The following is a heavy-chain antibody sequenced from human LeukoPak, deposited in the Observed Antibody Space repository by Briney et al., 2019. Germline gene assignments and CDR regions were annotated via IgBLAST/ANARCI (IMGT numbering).Heavy chain of an antibody. Sequence: GGSLRLSCAASGFTFSSYGMHWVRQAPGKGLEWVAFIRYDGGNEYYADSVKGRFTISRDKSKNTLYLQMNSLRVEDTAVYHCARDLVGAGFDYWGQGTLVTVSS. CDR2: IRYDGGNE. CDR3: ARDLVGAGFDY. V-gene: IGHV3-30*02. CDR1: GFTFSSYG. J-gene: IGHJ4*02. D-gene: IGHD1-26*01.